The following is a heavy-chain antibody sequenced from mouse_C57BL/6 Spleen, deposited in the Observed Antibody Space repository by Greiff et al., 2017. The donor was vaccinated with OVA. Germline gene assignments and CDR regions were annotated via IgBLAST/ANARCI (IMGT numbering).Heavy chain of an antibody. CDR3: ARDGGDPFYFDY. CDR2: ISDGGSYT. J-gene: IGHJ2*01. CDR1: GFPFSSYA. D-gene: IGHD3-3*01. V-gene: IGHV5-4*01. Sequence: EVMLVESGGGLVKPGGSLKLSCAASGFPFSSYAISWVRQTPEKRLEWVATISDGGSYTYYPDNVKGRFTISRDNAKNNLYLQMSHLKSEDTAMYYCARDGGDPFYFDYWGQGTTLTVSS.